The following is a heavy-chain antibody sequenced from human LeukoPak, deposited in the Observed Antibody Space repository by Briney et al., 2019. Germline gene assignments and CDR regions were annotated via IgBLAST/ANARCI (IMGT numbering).Heavy chain of an antibody. D-gene: IGHD6-13*01. CDR1: GYTFTSYY. Sequence: ASVKVSCKASGYTFTSYYMHWVRQAPGQGLEWMGIINPSGGSTSYAQKFQGRVTMTRDTSTSTVYMELSSLRSDDTAVYYCARDFRIAAAGTGAGYWGQGTLVTVS. J-gene: IGHJ4*02. CDR3: ARDFRIAAAGTGAGY. CDR2: INPSGGST. V-gene: IGHV1-46*01.